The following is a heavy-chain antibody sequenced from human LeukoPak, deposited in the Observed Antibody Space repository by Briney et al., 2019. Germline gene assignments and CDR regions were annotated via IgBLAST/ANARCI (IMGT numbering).Heavy chain of an antibody. Sequence: PSETLSLTCTVSGGSISSSSYYWGWIRQPPGKGLEWIGSIYYSGSTYYNPSLKSRVTISVDTSKNQFSLKLSSVTAADTAVYYCARGWGPYGGHYFDYWGQGTLVTVSS. CDR3: ARGWGPYGGHYFDY. V-gene: IGHV4-39*07. CDR2: IYYSGST. D-gene: IGHD4-23*01. J-gene: IGHJ4*02. CDR1: GGSISSSSYY.